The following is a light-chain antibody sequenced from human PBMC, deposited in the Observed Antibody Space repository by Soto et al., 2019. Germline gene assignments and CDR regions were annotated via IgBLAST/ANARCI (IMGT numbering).Light chain of an antibody. CDR3: AAWYASLDGYV. Sequence: QSVLTQPPSASGTPGQRVTISCSTSSSNLGDNTVNWYQQVPGTAPKLLIYDDDQRPSGVPDRFSGSKSGTSASLAISGLQSEDEADYYCAAWYASLDGYVFGTGTKLTVL. V-gene: IGLV1-44*01. CDR2: DDD. J-gene: IGLJ1*01. CDR1: SSNLGDNT.